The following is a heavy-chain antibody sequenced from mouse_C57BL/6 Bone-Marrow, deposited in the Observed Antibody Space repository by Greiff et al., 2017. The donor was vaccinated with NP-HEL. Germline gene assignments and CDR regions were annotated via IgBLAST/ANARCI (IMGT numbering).Heavy chain of an antibody. D-gene: IGHD2-4*01. CDR1: GYTFTSYW. J-gene: IGHJ2*01. CDR3: ASSPSDYDAGFADY. Sequence: QVQLQQPGAELVKPGASVKLSCKASGYTFTSYWMQWVKQRPGQGLEWIGEIDPSDSYTNYNQKFKGKATLTVDTSSSTAYMQLSSLTSEDSAVYYCASSPSDYDAGFADYWGQGTTLTVSS. V-gene: IGHV1-50*01. CDR2: IDPSDSYT.